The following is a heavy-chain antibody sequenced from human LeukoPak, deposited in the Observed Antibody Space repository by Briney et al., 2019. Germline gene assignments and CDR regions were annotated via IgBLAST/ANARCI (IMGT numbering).Heavy chain of an antibody. Sequence: GASVKVSCTASGYTFTSYTIHWVRQAPGQRLEWMGWIDVGDGKSKYSQSFQGRVAITRDTSASTAYMELSSLRSEDTAVYYCARVLGHPADHFWSGYSPARYYLDYWGQGTLVTVSS. V-gene: IGHV1-3*01. CDR1: GYTFTSYT. D-gene: IGHD3-3*02. J-gene: IGHJ4*02. CDR2: IDVGDGKS. CDR3: ARVLGHPADHFWSGYSPARYYLDY.